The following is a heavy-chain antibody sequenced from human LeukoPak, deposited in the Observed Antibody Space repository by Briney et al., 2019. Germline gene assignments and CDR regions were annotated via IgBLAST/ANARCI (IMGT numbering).Heavy chain of an antibody. CDR3: AREQLVITNWFDP. CDR2: INPSGGST. J-gene: IGHJ5*02. Sequence: ASVKVSCNASGYTFTSYYMHWVRQAPGQGLEWMGIINPSGGSTSYAQKFQGRVTMTRDKCTSTVYMELSSLRSEDTAVYYCAREQLVITNWFDPWGQGTLVTVSS. CDR1: GYTFTSYY. V-gene: IGHV1-46*01. D-gene: IGHD6-13*01.